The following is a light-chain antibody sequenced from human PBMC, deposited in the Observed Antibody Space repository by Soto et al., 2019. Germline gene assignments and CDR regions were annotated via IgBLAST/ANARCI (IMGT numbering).Light chain of an antibody. J-gene: IGKJ1*01. CDR3: QQTYSAPPL. V-gene: IGKV1-39*01. Sequence: SSLSASIGDRVTLTCRASQRIGTNLNWYQQRPGKAPKLLIYAVSSLQSGVSSRFSGSGSGTDFTLSINSLQREDFATYYCQQTYSAPPLFGQGTRWISN. CDR1: QRIGTN. CDR2: AVS.